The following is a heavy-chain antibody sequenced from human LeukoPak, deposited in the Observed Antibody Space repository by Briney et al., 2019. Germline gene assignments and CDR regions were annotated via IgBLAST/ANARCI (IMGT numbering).Heavy chain of an antibody. V-gene: IGHV1-69*05. CDR3: ARKGRGVAFDI. CDR1: GGTFSSYA. CDR2: IIPIFGTA. Sequence: GASVKVSCKASGGTFSSYAISWVRQAPGQGLEWMGGIIPIFGTANYAQKFQGRVTITTDESTSIAYMELSSLRSEDTAVYYCARKGRGVAFDIWGQGTMVTVSS. J-gene: IGHJ3*02.